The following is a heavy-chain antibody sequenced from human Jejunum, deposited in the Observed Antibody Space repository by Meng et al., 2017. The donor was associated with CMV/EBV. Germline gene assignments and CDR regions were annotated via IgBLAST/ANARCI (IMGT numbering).Heavy chain of an antibody. CDR2: ISYDGTNK. D-gene: IGHD6-13*01. Sequence: VQLVGSWGGVVQPGRSLRLSCTASGFIFGTSAIHWVRQAPGKGPEWVAIISYDGTNKYYADSLKGRFTISRDNSKNTVFLQMNSLTVDDTAVYYCVKQGDSSSWYRGELDSWGQGTLVTVSS. CDR1: GFIFGTSA. CDR3: VKQGDSSSWYRGELDS. V-gene: IGHV3-30-3*02. J-gene: IGHJ4*02.